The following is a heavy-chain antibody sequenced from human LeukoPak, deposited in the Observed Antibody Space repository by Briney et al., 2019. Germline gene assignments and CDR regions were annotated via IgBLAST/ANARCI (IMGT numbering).Heavy chain of an antibody. V-gene: IGHV3-23*01. Sequence: SGGSLRLSCAASGFTFSSYAMSWVRQAPGKGLEWVSAISGSGGSTYYADSVKGRFTISRDNSKNTLYLQMNSLRAEDTAVYYCAKCPDYGDSMGFDYWGQGTLVTVSS. CDR1: GFTFSSYA. D-gene: IGHD4-17*01. J-gene: IGHJ4*02. CDR3: AKCPDYGDSMGFDY. CDR2: ISGSGGST.